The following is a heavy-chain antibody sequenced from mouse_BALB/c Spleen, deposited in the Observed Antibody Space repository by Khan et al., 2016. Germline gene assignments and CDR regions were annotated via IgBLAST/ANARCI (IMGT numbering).Heavy chain of an antibody. CDR1: GFTFNTYA. CDR2: IRSKSNNYAT. D-gene: IGHD1-1*01. V-gene: IGHV10-3*03. CDR3: VRENYGSGGFAY. J-gene: IGHJ3*01. Sequence: EVQLVESGGGLVQPKGSLKLSCAASGFTFNTYAMHWVCQAPGKGLEWVARIRSKSNNYATYYADSVKDRFTISRDDSQSMLYLQMNNLKTEDTAMYYCVRENYGSGGFAYWSQGTLVTVSA.